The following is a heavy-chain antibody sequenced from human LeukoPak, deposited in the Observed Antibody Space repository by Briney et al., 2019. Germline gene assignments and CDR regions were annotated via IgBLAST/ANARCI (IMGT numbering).Heavy chain of an antibody. D-gene: IGHD2-2*01. CDR3: ARDEVVPAAMAALKFDP. Sequence: AASVKVSCKASGYTFTGYYMHWVRQAPGQGLEWMGRINPNSGGTNYAQKFQGRVTMTRDTSISTAYMELSRLRSDDTAVYYCARDEVVPAAMAALKFDPWGQGTLVTVSS. V-gene: IGHV1-2*06. CDR2: INPNSGGT. CDR1: GYTFTGYY. J-gene: IGHJ5*02.